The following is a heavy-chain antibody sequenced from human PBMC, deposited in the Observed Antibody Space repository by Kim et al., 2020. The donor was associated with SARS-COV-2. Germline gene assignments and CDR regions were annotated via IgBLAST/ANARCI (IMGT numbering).Heavy chain of an antibody. Sequence: GGSLRLSCAASGFTFSSYAMHWVRQAPGKGLEWVAVISYDGSNKYYADSVKGRFTISRDNSKNTLYLQMNSLRAEDTAVYYCARGGYSGGWYMPERHDAFDIWGEGKMVTVSS. CDR3: ARGGYSGGWYMPERHDAFDI. CDR2: ISYDGSNK. D-gene: IGHD6-19*01. CDR1: GFTFSSYA. V-gene: IGHV3-30-3*01. J-gene: IGHJ3*02.